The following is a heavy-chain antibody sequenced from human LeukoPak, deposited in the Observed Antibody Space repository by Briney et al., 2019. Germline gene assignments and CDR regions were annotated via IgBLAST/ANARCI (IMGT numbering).Heavy chain of an antibody. V-gene: IGHV1-46*01. CDR1: GYTFSAYY. CDR3: AREATSRVVPAAAGKDLDY. J-gene: IGHJ4*02. CDR2: VNPSGGNA. D-gene: IGHD6-13*01. Sequence: ASVKVSCKASGYTFSAYYIHWVRQAPGQGLEWMGIVNPSGGNARYAQKFQGRVTLTRDTSTSTVYMEVSRLRSDDTAVYYCAREATSRVVPAAAGKDLDYWGQGTLVTVSS.